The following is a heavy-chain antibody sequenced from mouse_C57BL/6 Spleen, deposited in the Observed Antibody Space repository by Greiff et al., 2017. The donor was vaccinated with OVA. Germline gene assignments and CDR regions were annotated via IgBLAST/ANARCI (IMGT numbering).Heavy chain of an antibody. V-gene: IGHV1-81*01. J-gene: IGHJ2*01. CDR2: IYPRSGNT. D-gene: IGHD6-1*01. CDR1: GYTFTSYG. Sequence: VQLVESGAELARPGASVKLSCKASGYTFTSYGISWVKQRTGQGLEWIGEIYPRSGNTYYNEKFKGKATLTADKSSSTAYMELRSLTSEDSAVYFCARKGASKDYWGQGTTLTVSS. CDR3: ARKGASKDY.